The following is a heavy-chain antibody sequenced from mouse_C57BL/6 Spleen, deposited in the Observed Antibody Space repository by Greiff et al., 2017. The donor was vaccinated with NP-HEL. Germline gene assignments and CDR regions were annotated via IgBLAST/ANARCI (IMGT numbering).Heavy chain of an antibody. Sequence: EVQLQQSGPELVKPGASVKISCKASGYTFTDYYMNWVKQSHGKSLEWIGDINPNNGGTSYNQKFKGKATLTVDKSSSTAYMELRSLTSEDSAVYYCARVRYYYDYDGFAYWGQGTLVTVSA. CDR2: INPNNGGT. D-gene: IGHD2-4*01. J-gene: IGHJ3*01. CDR1: GYTFTDYY. CDR3: ARVRYYYDYDGFAY. V-gene: IGHV1-26*01.